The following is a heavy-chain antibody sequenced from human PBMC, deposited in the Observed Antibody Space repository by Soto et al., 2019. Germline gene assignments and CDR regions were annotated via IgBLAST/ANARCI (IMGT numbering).Heavy chain of an antibody. V-gene: IGHV3-30*18. CDR2: ISYDGSNK. CDR3: AKEGGYCSGGSCYDAVDI. D-gene: IGHD2-15*01. J-gene: IGHJ3*02. CDR1: GFTFSSYG. Sequence: GGSLRLSCAASGFTFSSYGMHWVRQAPGKGLEWVAVISYDGSNKYYADSVKGRFTISRDNSKNTLYLQMNSLRAEDTAVYYCAKEGGYCSGGSCYDAVDIWGQGTMVTVSS.